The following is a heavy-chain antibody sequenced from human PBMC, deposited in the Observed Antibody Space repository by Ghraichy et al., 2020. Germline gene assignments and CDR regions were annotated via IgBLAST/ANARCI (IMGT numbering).Heavy chain of an antibody. Sequence: GGSLRLSCAASGFTFSSYAMSWVRQAPGKGLKWVSTISGGGGNTYYADSVKGSFTVSRDNSKSTLYLQMNSLRAEDTAVYYCAKVDSAGWYALFDYWGQGTLVTVSS. V-gene: IGHV3-23*01. D-gene: IGHD6-19*01. CDR3: AKVDSAGWYALFDY. J-gene: IGHJ4*02. CDR2: ISGGGGNT. CDR1: GFTFSSYA.